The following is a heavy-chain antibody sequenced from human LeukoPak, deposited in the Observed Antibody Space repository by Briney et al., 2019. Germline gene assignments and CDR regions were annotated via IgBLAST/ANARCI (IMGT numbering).Heavy chain of an antibody. D-gene: IGHD3-10*01. CDR3: ASLPSYGSGSYNFDY. V-gene: IGHV3-33*01. CDR1: GFTFSSYG. J-gene: IGHJ4*02. Sequence: TGGSLRLSCAASGFTFSSYGMHWVRQAPGKGLEWVAVIWYDGSNKYYADSVKGRFTISRDNSKNTLYLQMNSLRAEDTAVYYCASLPSYGSGSYNFDYWGQGTLVTVSS. CDR2: IWYDGSNK.